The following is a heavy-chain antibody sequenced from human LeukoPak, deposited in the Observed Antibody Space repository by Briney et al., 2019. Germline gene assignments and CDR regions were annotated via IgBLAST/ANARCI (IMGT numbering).Heavy chain of an antibody. J-gene: IGHJ4*02. D-gene: IGHD2-2*01. V-gene: IGHV3-30*18. CDR2: ISYDGSNK. Sequence: GGSLRLSCAASGFTFSNYGMHWVRQAPGKGLEWVAVISYDGSNKYYADSVKGRFTISRDNSKNTLYLQMNSLSAEDTAVYYCAKDSTYCSSTSCYRFDYWGQGTLVAVSS. CDR1: GFTFSNYG. CDR3: AKDSTYCSSTSCYRFDY.